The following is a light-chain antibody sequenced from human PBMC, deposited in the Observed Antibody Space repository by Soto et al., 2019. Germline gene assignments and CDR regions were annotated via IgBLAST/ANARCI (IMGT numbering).Light chain of an antibody. CDR1: QGISSY. J-gene: IGKJ2*01. CDR3: QQLNSYPPYT. CDR2: AAS. V-gene: IGKV1-9*01. Sequence: DIQLTQSPSFLSASVGDRATITCRASQGISSYLAWYQQKPGKAPKLLIYAASTLQSVVPSRFSGSGSGTEFTLTISSLQPEDFATYYCQQLNSYPPYTFGQGTKLEIK.